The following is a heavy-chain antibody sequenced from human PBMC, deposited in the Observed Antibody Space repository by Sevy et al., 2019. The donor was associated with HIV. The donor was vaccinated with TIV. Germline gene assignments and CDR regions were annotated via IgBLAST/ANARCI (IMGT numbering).Heavy chain of an antibody. Sequence: GGSLRLSCAASGFTFSSYSMNWVRQAPGKGLEWVSSISSSSSYIYYADSVKGRFTISRDNAKNSLYLQMNSLRAEDTAVYCCARVGPDIELGDYWGQGTLVTVSS. CDR1: GFTFSSYS. D-gene: IGHD2-15*01. V-gene: IGHV3-21*01. J-gene: IGHJ4*02. CDR2: ISSSSSYI. CDR3: ARVGPDIELGDY.